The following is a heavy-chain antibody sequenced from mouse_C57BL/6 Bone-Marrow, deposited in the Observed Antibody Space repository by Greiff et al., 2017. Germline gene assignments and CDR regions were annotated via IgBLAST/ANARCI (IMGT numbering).Heavy chain of an antibody. V-gene: IGHV5-6*01. CDR2: INSGSGCT. J-gene: IGHJ4*01. CDR3: ARGVQHWLRNGYYYAMDY. D-gene: IGHD3-1*01. Sequence: EVQLQQSGRDLVKPGASLKLSCAASGFTFTSYGMSWVRQTPDKSLEWIATINSGSGCTSYPDSVKGRSTITIDKAKNTLYLELSRLKSEDKAMYYCARGVQHWLRNGYYYAMDYWGQGTSVTVSS. CDR1: GFTFTSYG.